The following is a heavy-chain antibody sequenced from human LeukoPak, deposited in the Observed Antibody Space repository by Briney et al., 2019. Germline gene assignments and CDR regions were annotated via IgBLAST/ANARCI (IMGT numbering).Heavy chain of an antibody. CDR3: AREDTAMVTGAY. J-gene: IGHJ4*02. V-gene: IGHV1-46*02. D-gene: IGHD5-18*01. CDR2: TNPSGGST. CDR1: GYTFDSCY. Sequence: ASVKVFCKASGYTFDSCYMHCMRQAPGQRLEWMGITNPSGGSTSYAQKFQGRVTMTRDTSTSTVYMELSSLRSEDTAVYYCAREDTAMVTGAYWGQGTLVTVSS.